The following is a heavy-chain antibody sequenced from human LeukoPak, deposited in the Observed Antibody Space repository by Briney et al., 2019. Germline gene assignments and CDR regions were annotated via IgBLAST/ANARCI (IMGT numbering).Heavy chain of an antibody. J-gene: IGHJ6*02. CDR2: INHSGST. Sequence: SETLSLTCAVYGGSFSGYYWSWLRQPPGKGLEWIGEINHSGSTNYNPSLKSRVTISVDTSKNQFSLKLSSVTAADTAVYYCARGRDDILTEYYYYGMDVWGQGTTVTVSS. CDR1: GGSFSGYY. V-gene: IGHV4-34*01. CDR3: ARGRDDILTEYYYYGMDV. D-gene: IGHD3-9*01.